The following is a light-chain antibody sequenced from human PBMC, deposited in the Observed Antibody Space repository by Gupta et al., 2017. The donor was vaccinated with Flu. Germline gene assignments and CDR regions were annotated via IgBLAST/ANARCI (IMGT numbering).Light chain of an antibody. CDR1: NVNITW. J-gene: IGKJ2*01. V-gene: IGKV1-5*03. CDR2: KAS. Sequence: GVEFTIICCRTNVNITWLRGYQQKPGKAPRLLIYKASSRGSGVPSRFGGSGSGTEFSLTITGVRPDDAGTYYCRQYDNRPYTFGQGTKLEIK. CDR3: RQYDNRPYT.